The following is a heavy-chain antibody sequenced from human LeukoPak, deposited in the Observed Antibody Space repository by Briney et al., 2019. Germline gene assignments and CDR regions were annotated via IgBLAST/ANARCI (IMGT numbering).Heavy chain of an antibody. J-gene: IGHJ6*02. CDR2: IYNRGST. CDR1: GGSISSYY. V-gene: IGHV4-59*01. Sequence: SETLSLTCTVSGGSISSYYWSWIRQSPRKGLEWIGYIYNRGSTNYNPSLKSRVTISVDTSKNQFSLKLSSVTAADTAVYYCARNWQQLDPYYYYYDMDVWGQGTTVTVSS. CDR3: ARNWQQLDPYYYYYDMDV. D-gene: IGHD6-13*01.